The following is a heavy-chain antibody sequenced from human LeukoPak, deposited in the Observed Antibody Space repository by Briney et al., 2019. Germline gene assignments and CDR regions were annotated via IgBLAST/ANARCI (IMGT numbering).Heavy chain of an antibody. CDR1: GFTFNTYG. V-gene: IGHV3-30*18. J-gene: IGHJ4*02. CDR2: ISKDGSSK. D-gene: IGHD2-2*01. CDR3: AKAAYCTSTSCHFSGYAQRPLDS. Sequence: GRSLRLSCVASGFTFNTYGMHWVRQAPGKGLEWVAGISKDGSSKDYADSVKGRFTNSRDNSKNTMYLQMNSLRVEDTAVYYCAKAAYCTSTSCHFSGYAQRPLDSWGQGTLVTVSP.